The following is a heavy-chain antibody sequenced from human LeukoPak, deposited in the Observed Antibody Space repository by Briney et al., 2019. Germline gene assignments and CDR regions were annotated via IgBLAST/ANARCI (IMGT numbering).Heavy chain of an antibody. Sequence: GASVTVSFKASGYTFTSYYMNWVRQAPGQGLERMGKINPSDGSTDFAQNFQGRVTMTRDTSTSTVYMELSSLRSEDTAVYYCVRGWWGTDYGWTNWFDPWGQGTLVTVSS. CDR1: GYTFTSYY. J-gene: IGHJ5*02. CDR2: INPSDGST. CDR3: VRGWWGTDYGWTNWFDP. D-gene: IGHD4-17*01. V-gene: IGHV1-46*01.